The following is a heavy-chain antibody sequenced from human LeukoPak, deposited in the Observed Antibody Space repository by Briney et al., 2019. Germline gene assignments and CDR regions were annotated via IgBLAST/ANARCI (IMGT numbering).Heavy chain of an antibody. CDR2: IYSGGST. CDR3: ARARLYYYYGMDV. J-gene: IGHJ6*02. CDR1: GFTVSSNY. V-gene: IGHV3-66*01. Sequence: GGSLRLSCAASGFTVSSNYMSWVRQAPGKGLEWVSVIYSGGSTYYADSVKGRFTISRDNSKTTLYLQMNSLRAEDTAVYYCARARLYYYYGMDVWGQGTTVTVSS.